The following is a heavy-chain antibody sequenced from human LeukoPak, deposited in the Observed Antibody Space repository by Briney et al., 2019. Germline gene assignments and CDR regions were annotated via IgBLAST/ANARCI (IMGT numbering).Heavy chain of an antibody. D-gene: IGHD5-12*01. Sequence: SETLSLTCTVSGGSISTSSHYWAWIRQPPGKGLEWIGNIYYSGSTYYNPSLKSRVSISVDTSKNQFSLKVTSVTAADTAAYSCAKTPHSAYDSWWFDPWGQGTLVTVSS. CDR3: AKTPHSAYDSWWFDP. J-gene: IGHJ5*02. V-gene: IGHV4-39*01. CDR1: GGSISTSSHY. CDR2: IYYSGST.